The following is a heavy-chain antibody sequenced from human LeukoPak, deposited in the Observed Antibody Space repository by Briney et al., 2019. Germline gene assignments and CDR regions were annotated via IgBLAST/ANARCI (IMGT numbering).Heavy chain of an antibody. Sequence: ASVKVSCTASGYIFSRYNINWVRQATGQGLEWMGIINPSGGSTSYAQKFQGRVTMTRDTSTSTVYMELSSLRSEDTAVYYCARDSYDSSGYYGDDAFDIWGQGTMVTVSS. CDR2: INPSGGST. D-gene: IGHD3-22*01. CDR3: ARDSYDSSGYYGDDAFDI. V-gene: IGHV1-46*01. CDR1: GYIFSRYN. J-gene: IGHJ3*02.